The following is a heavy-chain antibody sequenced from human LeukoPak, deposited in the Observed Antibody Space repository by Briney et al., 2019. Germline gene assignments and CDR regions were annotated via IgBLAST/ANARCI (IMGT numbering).Heavy chain of an antibody. V-gene: IGHV3-21*04. D-gene: IGHD3-22*01. CDR2: ISSSSSYI. J-gene: IGHJ4*02. CDR3: AKATMGGGQYYYDSS. Sequence: PGGSLRLSCAASGFTFSSYSMNWVRQAPGKGLEWVSSISSSSSYIYYADAVKGRFTISRDNSKNTLYLQMNSLRAEDTAVYYCAKATMGGGQYYYDSSGGQGTLVTVSS. CDR1: GFTFSSYS.